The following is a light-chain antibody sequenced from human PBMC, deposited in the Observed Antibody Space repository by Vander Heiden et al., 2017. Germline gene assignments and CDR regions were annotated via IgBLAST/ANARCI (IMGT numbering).Light chain of an antibody. CDR2: AAS. J-gene: IGKJ2*01. Sequence: DIQMTHFTSSLSASVGDRVTITCRTSQSISSYDNWYQQTPGQATNLRIYAASSWQSGVPSRFSGSGSWTDFALTIGSLQPEDFATYYCQRSYSTYTFAYGVKLGI. CDR1: QSISSY. CDR3: QRSYSTYT. V-gene: IGKV1-39*01.